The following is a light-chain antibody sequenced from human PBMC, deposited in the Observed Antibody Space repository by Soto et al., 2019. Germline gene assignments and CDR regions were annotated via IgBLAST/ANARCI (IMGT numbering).Light chain of an antibody. CDR3: QQYGSSSWT. Sequence: EIVLTQSPGTLSTSPGERVTLSCRASQSVSSSYLAWYQQKPGQAPRLLIYGTSSRATAIPDRFSGSGSGTDFTLTISRLEPEDFALYYCQQYGSSSWTFGQGTKVEIK. CDR2: GTS. J-gene: IGKJ1*01. CDR1: QSVSSSY. V-gene: IGKV3-20*01.